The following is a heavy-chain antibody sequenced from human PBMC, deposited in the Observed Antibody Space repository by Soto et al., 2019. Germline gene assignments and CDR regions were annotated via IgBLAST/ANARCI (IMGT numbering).Heavy chain of an antibody. V-gene: IGHV4-39*01. Sequence: QLQLQESGPGLVKPSETLSLTCTVSGGSISSSSYYWGWIRQPPGKGLEWIGSLFYTGSTYFHPSLKRRVTISVDTSKNQFSLKLHSVTAADTAVYYCASLVLHTALDYWGQGTLVTVSS. D-gene: IGHD2-2*02. CDR3: ASLVLHTALDY. CDR2: LFYTGST. CDR1: GGSISSSSYY. J-gene: IGHJ4*02.